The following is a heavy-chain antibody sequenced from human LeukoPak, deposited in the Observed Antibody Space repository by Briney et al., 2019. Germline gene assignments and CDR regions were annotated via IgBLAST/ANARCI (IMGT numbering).Heavy chain of an antibody. CDR1: GFTFSTHW. CDR3: ASLLIPYHGSGGGGMDV. D-gene: IGHD3-10*01. V-gene: IGHV3-74*01. J-gene: IGHJ6*02. Sequence: PGGSLRLSCAASGFTFSTHWMYWVRQAPGKEFVWVSRISGDGSLTSYADSVRGRFTISRDNAKETLYLQMTSLRVEDTAVYSCASLLIPYHGSGGGGMDVWGQGTTVTVSS. CDR2: ISGDGSLT.